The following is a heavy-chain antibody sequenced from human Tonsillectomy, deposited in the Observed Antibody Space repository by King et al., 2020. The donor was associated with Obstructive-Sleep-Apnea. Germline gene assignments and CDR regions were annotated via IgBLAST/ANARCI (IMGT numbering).Heavy chain of an antibody. CDR3: AKEGVATTWPYYFDS. CDR2: ITGSGDTT. CDR1: GFTFSSYA. J-gene: IGHJ4*02. Sequence: VQLVESVGGLLQPGGSLRVSCAASGFTFSSYAMSWVRQAPGKGLEWVAAITGSGDTTYYADSVKGRSTISRANSKNTLYLQMSSLRVEDTTVYYCAKEGVATTWPYYFDSWGQGTRVTVSS. D-gene: IGHD1-26*01. V-gene: IGHV3-23*04.